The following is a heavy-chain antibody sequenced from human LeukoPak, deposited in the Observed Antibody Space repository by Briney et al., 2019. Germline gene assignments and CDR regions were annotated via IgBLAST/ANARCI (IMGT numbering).Heavy chain of an antibody. CDR1: GDSVSSNSGA. V-gene: IGHV6-1*01. Sequence: SQTLSLTCAISGDSVSSNSGAWSWIRQSPSRGLEWLGRTYYRSKWYNDYALSVKSRITINPDTSKNQFSLQLNSVTPEDTAVYYCVRDDDRPDNGLDYWGQGTLVTVSS. CDR3: VRDDDRPDNGLDY. J-gene: IGHJ4*02. CDR2: TYYRSKWYN. D-gene: IGHD3-22*01.